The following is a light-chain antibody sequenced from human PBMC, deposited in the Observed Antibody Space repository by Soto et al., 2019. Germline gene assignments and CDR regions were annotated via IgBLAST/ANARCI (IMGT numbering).Light chain of an antibody. CDR3: GTWDSSLSAGV. J-gene: IGLJ2*01. CDR2: DNY. CDR1: SSNIGNNF. V-gene: IGLV1-51*01. Sequence: QSVLTQPPSVSAAPGQKVTISCSGSSSNIGNNFVSWYQQLPGTAPKLLIYDNYYRPSGIPDRFSGSKSGTSATPGITGLQTGDEADYYCGTWDSSLSAGVFGGGTKLTVL.